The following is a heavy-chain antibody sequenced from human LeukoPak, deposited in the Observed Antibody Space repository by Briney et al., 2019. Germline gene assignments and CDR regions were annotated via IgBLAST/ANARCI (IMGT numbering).Heavy chain of an antibody. CDR2: INTNTGNP. D-gene: IGHD4-17*01. Sequence: ASVKVSCKASGYIFTSYGITWVRQAPGQGLEWMGWINTNTGNPTYAQGFTGRFVFSLDTSVSTAYLQISSLKAEDTAVYYCARELYGRRAYWGQGTLVTVSS. CDR1: GYIFTSYG. V-gene: IGHV7-4-1*02. J-gene: IGHJ4*02. CDR3: ARELYGRRAY.